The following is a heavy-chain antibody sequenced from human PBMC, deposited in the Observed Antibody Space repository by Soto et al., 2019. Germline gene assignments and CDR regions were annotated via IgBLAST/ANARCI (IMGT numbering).Heavy chain of an antibody. D-gene: IGHD2-21*02. CDR1: GGTFNSYA. CDR2: IIPISGTR. J-gene: IGHJ4*02. V-gene: IGHV1-69*13. CDR3: TSRPSGMTYHAVFDF. Sequence: SVKVSCKASGGTFNSYAIIWVRQAPGQGLEWMGGIIPISGTRNYAQKFQGRVTISADESTSTAYMELSSLRSEDTAVYYCTSRPSGMTYHAVFDFWGQGTLVTVSS.